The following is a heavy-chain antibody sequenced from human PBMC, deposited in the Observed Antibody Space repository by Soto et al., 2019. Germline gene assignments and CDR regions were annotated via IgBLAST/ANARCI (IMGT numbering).Heavy chain of an antibody. CDR2: IFHSGST. J-gene: IGHJ4*02. CDR1: GYSMSNNYW. Sequence: PXETLSLTCYVAGYSMSNNYWWTWVRQFPGEGLQWIGEIFHSGSTNYNPPLKNRVNISVDKSNNRFSLMLSSVTAADTAVYYCTRGDFWSGSDYWGQGIQVTVSS. CDR3: TRGDFWSGSDY. D-gene: IGHD3-3*01. V-gene: IGHV4-4*02.